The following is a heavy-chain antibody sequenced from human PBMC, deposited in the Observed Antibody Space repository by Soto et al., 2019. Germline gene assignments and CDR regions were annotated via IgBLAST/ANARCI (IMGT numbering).Heavy chain of an antibody. CDR2: IHFSGSV. D-gene: IGHD2-21*02. CDR1: GGSISGDYYH. CDR3: AREDDGGDRDYYGLYV. J-gene: IGHJ6*02. Sequence: QVQLQQSGPGLVKPSQTLSLTCTVSGGSISGDYYHWTWIRQSPGKGLEWIGYIHFSGSVLYNPSFKSRPTIAVDKFKNQFSLHLRSVTAADTAVYFCAREDDGGDRDYYGLYVWGQGTTVTVSS. V-gene: IGHV4-30-4*08.